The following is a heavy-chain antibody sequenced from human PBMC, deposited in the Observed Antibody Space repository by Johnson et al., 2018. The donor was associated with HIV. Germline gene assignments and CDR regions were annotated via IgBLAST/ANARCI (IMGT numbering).Heavy chain of an antibody. CDR1: GFTFSTNW. CDR2: TNSDGSST. Sequence: VQLVESGGDLVQPGGSLRLSCVGSGFTFSTNWMHWVRQAPGKGLVWVSRTNSDGSSTSYADSVKGRFTISRDNSKNTLYLQMSSLRAEDTAVYYCAKGRLVGATTYDAFDIWGQGTMVTVSS. D-gene: IGHD1-26*01. J-gene: IGHJ3*02. CDR3: AKGRLVGATTYDAFDI. V-gene: IGHV3-74*01.